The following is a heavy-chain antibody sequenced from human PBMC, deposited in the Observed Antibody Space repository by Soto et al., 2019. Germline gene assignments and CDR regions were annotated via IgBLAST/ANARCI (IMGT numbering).Heavy chain of an antibody. CDR1: GFTVISHY. CDR2: LYSGGST. J-gene: IGHJ6*02. V-gene: IGHV3-53*01. Sequence: GGSLRLSCAASGFTVISHYMTWVRQAPGRGLEWVSFLYSGGSTYYADSVKGRFTISRDNSKNTLYLQMNSLRAEDTAVYYCASGGQLRGGMDVWGQGTTVTVSS. D-gene: IGHD1-1*01. CDR3: ASGGQLRGGMDV.